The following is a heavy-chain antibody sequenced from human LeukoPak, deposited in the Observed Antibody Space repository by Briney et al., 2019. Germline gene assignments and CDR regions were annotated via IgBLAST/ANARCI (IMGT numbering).Heavy chain of an antibody. CDR2: IYYSGRT. CDR1: GGSFSGYY. V-gene: IGHV4-59*01. Sequence: SETLSLTCAVYGGSFSGYYWSWIRQPPGKGLEWIGYIYYSGRTNYNPSLKSRVTISVDTSKNQFSLKLSSVTAADTAVYYCARDLGYYDSSGYYYDAFDIWGQGTMVTVSS. CDR3: ARDLGYYDSSGYYYDAFDI. D-gene: IGHD3-22*01. J-gene: IGHJ3*02.